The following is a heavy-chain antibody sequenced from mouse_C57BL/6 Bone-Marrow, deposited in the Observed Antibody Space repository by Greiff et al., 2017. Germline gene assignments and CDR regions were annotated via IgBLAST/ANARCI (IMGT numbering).Heavy chain of an antibody. CDR3: VTGPSFAY. CDR1: GYTFTSYW. V-gene: IGHV1-50*01. D-gene: IGHD4-1*01. J-gene: IGHJ3*01. Sequence: QVQLQQPGAELVKPGASVKLSCKASGYTFTSYWMQWVKQRPGQGLEWIGEIDPSDSYTNYNQKFKGKAKLTVDTSSSTAYMQLSSLTSEDSAVYYGVTGPSFAYWGQGTLVTVSA. CDR2: IDPSDSYT.